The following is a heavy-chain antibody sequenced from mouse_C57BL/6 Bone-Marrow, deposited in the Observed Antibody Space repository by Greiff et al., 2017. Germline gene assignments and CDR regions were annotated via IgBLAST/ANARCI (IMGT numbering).Heavy chain of an antibody. V-gene: IGHV1-72*01. D-gene: IGHD1-1*01. CDR2: IDPNSGGT. J-gene: IGHJ1*03. CDR3: AREVGCYYGPYWYFDV. CDR1: GYTFTSYW. Sequence: QVQLQQPGAELVKPGASVKLSCKASGYTFTSYWMHWVKQRPGRGLEWIGRIDPNSGGTKYNEKFKSKATLTVDKPSSTAYMQLSSLTSEDSAVYYFAREVGCYYGPYWYFDVWGTGTTVTVSS.